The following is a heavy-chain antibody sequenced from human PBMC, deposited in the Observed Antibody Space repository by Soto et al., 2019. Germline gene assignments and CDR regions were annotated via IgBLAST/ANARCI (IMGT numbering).Heavy chain of an antibody. CDR1: GYTFTSYG. CDR2: IIPIFGTA. D-gene: IGHD5-12*01. Sequence: SVKVSCKASGYTFTSYGISWVRQAPGQGLEWMGGIIPIFGTANYAQKFQGRVTITADKSTGTAYMELSSLRSEDTAVYYCARIRDGYNYPDAFDIWGQGTMVTVSS. V-gene: IGHV1-69*06. CDR3: ARIRDGYNYPDAFDI. J-gene: IGHJ3*02.